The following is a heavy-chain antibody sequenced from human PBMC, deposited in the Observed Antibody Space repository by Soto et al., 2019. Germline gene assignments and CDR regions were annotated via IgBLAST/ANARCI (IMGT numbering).Heavy chain of an antibody. CDR2: IYPGDSDK. V-gene: IGHV5-51*01. Sequence: PGASLKISCQGSGYRFSSYWIAWVRQMPGKGLEWMGIIYPGDSDKIYSPSFQGQVTFSVDKFTSTAYLQWSSLKASDTAMYYCARQGSNGAYYYYGMDVWGQGTTVTVSS. D-gene: IGHD2-8*01. CDR3: ARQGSNGAYYYYGMDV. J-gene: IGHJ6*02. CDR1: GYRFSSYW.